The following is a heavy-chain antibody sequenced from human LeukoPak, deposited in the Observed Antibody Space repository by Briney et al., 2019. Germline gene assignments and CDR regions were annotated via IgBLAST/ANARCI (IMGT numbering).Heavy chain of an antibody. CDR2: INSEGTST. D-gene: IGHD1-26*01. CDR3: ARYSESYQAIDD. Sequence: SGGSLRLSCAASGFTFSSYWMHWVRQAPGKGLVWVSRINSEGTSTSYADSVKGRFTISRDNAENTLYLQMNSLRAEDTALYYCARYSESYQAIDDWGQGTLVTVSS. CDR1: GFTFSSYW. J-gene: IGHJ4*02. V-gene: IGHV3-74*01.